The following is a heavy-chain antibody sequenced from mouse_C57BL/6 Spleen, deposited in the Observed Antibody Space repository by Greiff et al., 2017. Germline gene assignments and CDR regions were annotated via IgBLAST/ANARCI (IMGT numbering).Heavy chain of an antibody. J-gene: IGHJ4*01. Sequence: QVQLQQSGAELVKPGASVKMSCKASGYTFTTYPIEWMKQNHGKSLEWIGNFHPYNDDTKYNEKFKGKATLTVEKSSSTVYLELSRLTSDDSAVYYCARGGAYYSNYDGYYYAMDDWGQGTSVTVSS. CDR1: GYTFTTYP. CDR2: FHPYNDDT. CDR3: ARGGAYYSNYDGYYYAMDD. D-gene: IGHD2-5*01. V-gene: IGHV1-47*01.